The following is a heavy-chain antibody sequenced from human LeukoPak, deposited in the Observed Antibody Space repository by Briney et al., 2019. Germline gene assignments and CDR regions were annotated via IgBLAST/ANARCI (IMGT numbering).Heavy chain of an antibody. CDR1: GGSISSHY. CDR3: AREPVQWSAYWYFDL. Sequence: KPPETLSLTCTVSGGSISSHYWSWIRQPPGKGLEWIGYIYYSGRTDCNPSLKSRVTISVDTSKNQFSLKLTSVTAADTAVYYCAREPVQWSAYWYFDLWGRGTLVSVSS. D-gene: IGHD6-19*01. V-gene: IGHV4-59*11. CDR2: IYYSGRT. J-gene: IGHJ2*01.